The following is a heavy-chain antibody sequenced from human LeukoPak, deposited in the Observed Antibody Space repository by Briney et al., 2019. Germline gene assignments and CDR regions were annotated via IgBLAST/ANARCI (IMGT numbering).Heavy chain of an antibody. V-gene: IGHV4-31*03. CDR2: IYYSGSA. CDR3: ARVLWSGYNEHYFDY. Sequence: SETLSLTCTVPGGSISSGGYYWSWIRQHPGKGLEWIGFIYYSGSAYYNPSLKSRITISVDTSKNQFSLKLNSVTAADTAVYYCARVLWSGYNEHYFDYWGQGTLVTVSS. J-gene: IGHJ4*02. D-gene: IGHD5-24*01. CDR1: GGSISSGGYY.